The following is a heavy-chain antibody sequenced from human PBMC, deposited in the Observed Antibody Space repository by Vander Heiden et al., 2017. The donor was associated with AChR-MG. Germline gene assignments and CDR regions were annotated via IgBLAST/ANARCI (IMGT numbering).Heavy chain of an antibody. V-gene: IGHV4-38-2*01. CDR2: IYHSGST. J-gene: IGHJ3*02. Sequence: QVQLQESGPGLVKPSETLSLTCAVSGYSISSGYYWGWIRQPPGKGLEWIGSIYHSGSTDYNPSLKSRVTISVDTYKNQFSMKLSSVTDADTAVYYWASQKDAFDIWGQGKMVTVSS. CDR1: GYSISSGYY. CDR3: ASQKDAFDI.